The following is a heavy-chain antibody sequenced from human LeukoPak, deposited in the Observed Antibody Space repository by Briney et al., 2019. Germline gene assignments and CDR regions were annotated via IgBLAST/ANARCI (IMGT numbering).Heavy chain of an antibody. J-gene: IGHJ4*02. D-gene: IGHD3-16*01. Sequence: GGSLRLSCAASGFTFSSYAMSWVRQAPGKGLEWVSAISGDGTRTYYADSVKGRFTISRDNSKNTLYLEMSSLRVEDTAIYYCAKWPEGAMDYFDYWGQGTLVTVSS. V-gene: IGHV3-23*01. CDR1: GFTFSSYA. CDR3: AKWPEGAMDYFDY. CDR2: ISGDGTRT.